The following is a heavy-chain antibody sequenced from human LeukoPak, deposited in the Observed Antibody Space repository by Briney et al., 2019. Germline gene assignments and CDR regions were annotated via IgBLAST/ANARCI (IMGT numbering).Heavy chain of an antibody. CDR3: ARETPDGYDY. D-gene: IGHD5-24*01. Sequence: MNWVRQAPGKGLEWVSSISSSSSYIYYADSVKGRFTISRDNTKNSLYLQMNSLRADDTAVYYCARETPDGYDYWGQGTLVTVSS. J-gene: IGHJ4*02. V-gene: IGHV3-21*01. CDR2: ISSSSSYI.